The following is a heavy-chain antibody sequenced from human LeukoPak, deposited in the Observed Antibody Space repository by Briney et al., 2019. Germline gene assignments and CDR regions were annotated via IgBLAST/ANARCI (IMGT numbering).Heavy chain of an antibody. Sequence: SETLSLTCTVSGGSISSYYWSWIRQPPGKGLEWIGYIYYSGSTNYNPSLKSRVTISVDTSKNQFSLKLSSVTAADTAVYYCARQGGWASPLWYWGQGTLVTVSS. CDR2: IYYSGST. CDR3: ARQGGWASPLWY. D-gene: IGHD6-19*01. CDR1: GGSISSYY. J-gene: IGHJ4*02. V-gene: IGHV4-59*08.